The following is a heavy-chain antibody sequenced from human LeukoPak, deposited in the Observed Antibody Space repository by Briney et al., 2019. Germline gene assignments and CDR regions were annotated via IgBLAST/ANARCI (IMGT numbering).Heavy chain of an antibody. V-gene: IGHV3-21*01. CDR2: ISSSSSYI. Sequence: GGSLRLSCAASGFTFSSYSMNWVRQAPGKGLEWVSSISSSSSYIYYADSVKGRFTISRDNAKNSLYLQMNSLRAEGTAVYYCARDMPIFGVVIRSYGMDVWGQGTTVTVSS. CDR1: GFTFSSYS. J-gene: IGHJ6*02. D-gene: IGHD3-3*01. CDR3: ARDMPIFGVVIRSYGMDV.